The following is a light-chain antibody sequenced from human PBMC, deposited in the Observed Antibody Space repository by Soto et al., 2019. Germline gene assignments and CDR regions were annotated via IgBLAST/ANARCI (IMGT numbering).Light chain of an antibody. CDR1: PSISTW. V-gene: IGKV1-5*01. Sequence: DIQMTQSPSTLSASVGDRVTITCRASPSISTWLAWYQQKPGKAPKVLIYDASSLESGVPSRFSGSGSGTEFTLTISSLQPDDCATYYCQQYKNYMTFGPGTKVDIK. J-gene: IGKJ3*01. CDR3: QQYKNYMT. CDR2: DAS.